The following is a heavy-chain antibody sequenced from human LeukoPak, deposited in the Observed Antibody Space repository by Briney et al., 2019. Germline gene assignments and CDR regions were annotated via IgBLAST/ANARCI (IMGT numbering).Heavy chain of an antibody. V-gene: IGHV3-30*18. J-gene: IGHJ4*02. CDR2: ISYTGYNK. Sequence: GGSLRLSCTLSGLTFSIYDMHWVREATGKGGEGGADISYTGYNKNYVRSVKGRFTISRDNSKNALCLQMNSLRAEDTAVYYCAKGSDSSGFYAPPFDYWGQGTLVTVSS. CDR1: GLTFSIYD. D-gene: IGHD3-22*01. CDR3: AKGSDSSGFYAPPFDY.